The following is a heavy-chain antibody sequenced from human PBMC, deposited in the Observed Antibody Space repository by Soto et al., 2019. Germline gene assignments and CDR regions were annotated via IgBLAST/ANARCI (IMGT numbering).Heavy chain of an antibody. J-gene: IGHJ4*02. V-gene: IGHV5-10-1*01. CDR3: ARHQYYYDSSGYYDY. D-gene: IGHD3-22*01. Sequence: GGALKISCQGPGYSFTSYWISWVLQMPSEGLEWIGRIDPSDSYTNYSPSFQGHVTISAYKSISTAYLQWSSLKASDTSMYYCARHQYYYDSSGYYDYWGQGTLVTVSS. CDR2: IDPSDSYT. CDR1: GYSFTSYW.